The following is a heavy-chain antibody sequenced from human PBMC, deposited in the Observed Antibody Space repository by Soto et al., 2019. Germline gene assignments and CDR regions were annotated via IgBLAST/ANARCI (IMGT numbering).Heavy chain of an antibody. V-gene: IGHV1-69*12. CDR1: GGTFSSYA. Sequence: QVQLVQSGAEVKKPGSSVKVSCKASGGTFSSYAISWVRQAPGQGLEWMGGIIPIFGTANYAQKFQGRVTITADESTSTAYMGLSSLRSEDTAVYYCARDRSPFITMVRGGGYGMDVWGQGTTVTVSS. CDR2: IIPIFGTA. J-gene: IGHJ6*02. CDR3: ARDRSPFITMVRGGGYGMDV. D-gene: IGHD3-10*01.